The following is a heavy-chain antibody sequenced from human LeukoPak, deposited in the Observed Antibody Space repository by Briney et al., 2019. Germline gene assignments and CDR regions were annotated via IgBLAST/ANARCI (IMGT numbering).Heavy chain of an antibody. J-gene: IGHJ4*02. CDR2: ILHSGST. D-gene: IGHD2-15*01. Sequence: PSETLSLTCAVYGGSFSGYYWSWIRQPPGKGLGWIGQILHSGSTNYNPSLKSRVTILVDRSKNQISLRLSSITAADTAVYYCARGYCSGGSCGFSDNWGQGTLVTVSS. CDR3: ARGYCSGGSCGFSDN. CDR1: GGSFSGYY. V-gene: IGHV4-34*01.